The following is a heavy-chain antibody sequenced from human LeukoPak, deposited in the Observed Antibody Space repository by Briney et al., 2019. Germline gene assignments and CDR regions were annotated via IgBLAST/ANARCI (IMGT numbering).Heavy chain of an antibody. CDR2: ISGSGGST. V-gene: IGHV3-23*01. Sequence: AGGSLRLSCAASGFAFSSYAMSWVGQAPGKGLEWVSAISGSGGSTYYADSVKGRFTISRDNSKNTLYLQMNSLRAEDTAVYYCAKYYYDSSGYAYYYGMDVWGQGTTVTVS. J-gene: IGHJ6*02. CDR1: GFAFSSYA. CDR3: AKYYYDSSGYAYYYGMDV. D-gene: IGHD3-22*01.